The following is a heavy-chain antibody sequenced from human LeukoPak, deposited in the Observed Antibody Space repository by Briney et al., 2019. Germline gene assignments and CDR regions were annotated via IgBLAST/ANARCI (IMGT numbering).Heavy chain of an antibody. CDR3: ARVPSVAGTSYYYYMDV. D-gene: IGHD6-19*01. CDR1: GYTFTSYG. V-gene: IGHV1-18*01. Sequence: ASVKVSCKASGYTFTSYGISWVRQAPGQGLEWMGWISAYNGNTNYAQKLQGRVTMTIDTSTSTAYMELRSLRSDDTAVYYCARVPSVAGTSYYYYMDVWGKGTTVTVSS. J-gene: IGHJ6*03. CDR2: ISAYNGNT.